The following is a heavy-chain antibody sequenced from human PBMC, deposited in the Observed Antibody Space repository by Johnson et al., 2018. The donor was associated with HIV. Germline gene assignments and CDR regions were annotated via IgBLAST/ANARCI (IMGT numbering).Heavy chain of an antibody. Sequence: VQLVESGGGLVQPGGSLRLSCAASGFTFSSYDMHWVRQATGKGLEWVSAIGTAGDTYYPGSVKGRFTISRENAKNSLYLQMNSLRAGDTAVFYCARGNSVAARIGAFDIWGQGTMVTVSS. CDR3: ARGNSVAARIGAFDI. CDR2: IGTAGDT. CDR1: GFTFSSYD. J-gene: IGHJ3*02. V-gene: IGHV3-13*01. D-gene: IGHD6-6*01.